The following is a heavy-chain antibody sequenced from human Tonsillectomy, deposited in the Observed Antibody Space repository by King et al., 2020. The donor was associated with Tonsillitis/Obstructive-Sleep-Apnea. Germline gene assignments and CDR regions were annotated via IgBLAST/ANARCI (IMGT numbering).Heavy chain of an antibody. CDR2: IRSKAYGGTT. J-gene: IGHJ4*02. V-gene: IGHV3-49*05. CDR3: TSDLSARAYYDFWSGYPDY. D-gene: IGHD3-3*01. CDR1: GFTFGDYA. Sequence: VQLVQSGGGLVKPGRSLRLSCTASGFTFGDYAMSWFRQAPGKGLEWVGFIRSKAYGGTTEYAASVKGRFTISRDDSKSIAYLQMNSLKTEDTAVYYCTSDLSARAYYDFWSGYPDYWGQGTLVTVSS.